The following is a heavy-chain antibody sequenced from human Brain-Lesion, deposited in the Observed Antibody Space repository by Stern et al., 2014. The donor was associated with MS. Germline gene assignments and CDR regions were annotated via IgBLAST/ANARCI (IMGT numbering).Heavy chain of an antibody. V-gene: IGHV5-51*01. CDR3: ARRGDSSSSGFDY. CDR2: IWPGDSDP. J-gene: IGHJ4*02. D-gene: IGHD6-6*01. Sequence: EVQLVESGAEVKKPGESLKISCKGSGYRVTSNWIGWVRQMPGEGLEWMGIIWPGDSDPRYSPSFQGQVPISADKSISPAYLQWSSLQASDTAMYYCARRGDSSSSGFDYWGQGTLVIVSS. CDR1: GYRVTSNW.